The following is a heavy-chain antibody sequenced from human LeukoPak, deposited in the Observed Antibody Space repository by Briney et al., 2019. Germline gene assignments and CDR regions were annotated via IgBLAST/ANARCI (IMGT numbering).Heavy chain of an antibody. CDR3: ARGGYCSSTSCYPKLYNWFDP. CDR1: GYTFTSYY. J-gene: IGHJ5*02. D-gene: IGHD2-2*01. CDR2: INPSGGST. V-gene: IGHV1-46*03. Sequence: GASVKVSCKASGYTFTSYYMHWVRQAPGQRLEWMGIINPSGGSTSYAQKFQGRVTMTRDTSTSTVYMELSSLRSEDTAVYYCARGGYCSSTSCYPKLYNWFDPWGQGTLVTVSS.